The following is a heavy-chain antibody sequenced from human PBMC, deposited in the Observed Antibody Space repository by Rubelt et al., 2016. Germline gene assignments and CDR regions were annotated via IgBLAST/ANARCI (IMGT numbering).Heavy chain of an antibody. V-gene: IGHV1-2*02. CDR2: INPNSGGK. D-gene: IGHD6-19*01. Sequence: QVQLVQSGAEVKKPGASVKVSCKASGYTFTGYYMHWVRQAPGQGLEWMGWINPNSGGKNYAQKFQGRVTMTRDTSISTAYMELSRLRSDDTAVYYCARRTTVAGLDYWGQGTLVTVSS. CDR1: GYTFTGYY. J-gene: IGHJ4*02. CDR3: ARRTTVAGLDY.